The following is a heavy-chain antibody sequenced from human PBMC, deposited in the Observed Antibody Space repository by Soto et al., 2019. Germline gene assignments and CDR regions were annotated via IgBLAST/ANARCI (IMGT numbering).Heavy chain of an antibody. J-gene: IGHJ4*02. CDR3: ARTKGGYCSGGTCPHDY. V-gene: IGHV4-39*01. CDR1: GGSISSSSYF. D-gene: IGHD2-15*01. Sequence: QLQLQESGPGLVKPSETLSLTCTVSGGSISSSSYFWGWIRQPPAKGLEWIGSLYFRGSTYYNPSLKSRVTISVDTSKIQFSLNLSSVTAADTAVYYCARTKGGYCSGGTCPHDYWGQGTLVTVSS. CDR2: LYFRGST.